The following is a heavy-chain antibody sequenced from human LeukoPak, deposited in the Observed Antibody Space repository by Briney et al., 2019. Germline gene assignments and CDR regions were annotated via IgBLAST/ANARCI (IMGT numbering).Heavy chain of an antibody. Sequence: PGRSLRLSCAASGFSFSGSGMHWVRQAPGKGLEWVSCISGSSSYIYYADSVKGRFTISRDNAKNSLYLQMNSLRAEDTAVYYCARRTVTTYYYYGMDVWGQGTTVTVSS. CDR2: ISGSSSYI. CDR3: ARRTVTTYYYYGMDV. D-gene: IGHD4-11*01. CDR1: GFSFSGSG. J-gene: IGHJ6*02. V-gene: IGHV3-21*01.